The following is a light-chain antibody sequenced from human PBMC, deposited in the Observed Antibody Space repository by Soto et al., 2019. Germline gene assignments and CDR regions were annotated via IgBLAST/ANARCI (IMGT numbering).Light chain of an antibody. J-gene: IGKJ1*01. Sequence: EIVVTQSPATLSLSPGDRATLSCRASRSVSTYLAWYQQKPGQAPGLLIYDTSHRATGIPARFSGSGSGTDFTLTISSLEPEDFAVYYCQQRSSWMWAFGQGTRVEVK. CDR1: RSVSTY. CDR3: QQRSSWMWA. V-gene: IGKV3-11*01. CDR2: DTS.